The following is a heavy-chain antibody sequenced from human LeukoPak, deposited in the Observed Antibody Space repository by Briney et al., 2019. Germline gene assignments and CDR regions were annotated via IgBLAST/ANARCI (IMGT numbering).Heavy chain of an antibody. J-gene: IGHJ4*02. Sequence: GRSLRLSCAASGFTFSSYAMHWVRQAPGEGLEWVAVISFDGSNDNYADSVKGRFTISRDNSKNTLYLQMSSLRGEDTAVYYCARDFGWLSHFDYWGQGTLVSVSS. CDR3: ARDFGWLSHFDY. CDR1: GFTFSSYA. V-gene: IGHV3-30-3*01. CDR2: ISFDGSND. D-gene: IGHD3-9*01.